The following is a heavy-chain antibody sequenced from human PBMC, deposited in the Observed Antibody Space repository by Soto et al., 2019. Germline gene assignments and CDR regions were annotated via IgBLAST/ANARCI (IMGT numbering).Heavy chain of an antibody. V-gene: IGHV4-34*01. CDR1: GSSINTGHY. CDR2: INHSGST. CDR3: ARSSSGSYYNHFDY. J-gene: IGHJ4*02. Sequence: LSLTCGVFGSSINTGHYWSWIRQPPGKGLEWIGEINHSGSTNYNPSLKSRVTISVDTSKNQFSLKLSSVTAADTAVYYCARSSSGSYYNHFDYWGQGTLVTVSS. D-gene: IGHD3-10*01.